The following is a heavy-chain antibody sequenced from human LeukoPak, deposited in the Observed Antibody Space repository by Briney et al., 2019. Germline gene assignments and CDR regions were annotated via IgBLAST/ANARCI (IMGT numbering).Heavy chain of an antibody. CDR2: IGATTGNT. CDR3: ANSVVG. V-gene: IGHV3-23*01. Sequence: RRSLTLSWAVYGPSIPIYCMGWVRQAPGKGLEWVSGIGATTGNTYYAASVKGRVTISRDTSKNTLYLQMNSLRAEDTAIYYCANSVVGWGQGTLVTVSS. CDR1: GPSIPIYC. J-gene: IGHJ4*02. D-gene: IGHD2-15*01.